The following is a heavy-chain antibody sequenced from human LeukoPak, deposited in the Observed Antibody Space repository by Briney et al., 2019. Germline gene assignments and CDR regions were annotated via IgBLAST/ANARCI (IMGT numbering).Heavy chain of an antibody. Sequence: PSETLSLTCSVSGASIRSYYWSWIRQPPGKGLEWIGYIHYSGSTNYNPSLASRVTISVDMSKNQFSLRLTSVTAADTAVFYCAREITGAAMEGYFDNWGQGTLVTVSS. D-gene: IGHD5-18*01. CDR1: GASIRSYY. CDR3: AREITGAAMEGYFDN. J-gene: IGHJ4*02. V-gene: IGHV4-59*01. CDR2: IHYSGST.